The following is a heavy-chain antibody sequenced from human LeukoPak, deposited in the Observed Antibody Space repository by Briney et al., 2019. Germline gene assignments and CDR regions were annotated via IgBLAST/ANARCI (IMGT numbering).Heavy chain of an antibody. CDR1: GFTLSSYG. CDR3: AKGWYYYDSSAPFDY. D-gene: IGHD3-22*01. Sequence: PGGSLRLSCAASGFTLSSYGMHWVRQAPGKGLEWVAVISYDGSNKYYADSVKGRFTISRDNSKNTLYLQMNSLRAEDTAVYYCAKGWYYYDSSAPFDYWGQGTLVTVSS. J-gene: IGHJ4*02. V-gene: IGHV3-30*18. CDR2: ISYDGSNK.